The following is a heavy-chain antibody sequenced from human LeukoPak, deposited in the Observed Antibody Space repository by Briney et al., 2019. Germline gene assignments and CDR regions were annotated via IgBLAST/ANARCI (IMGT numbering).Heavy chain of an antibody. V-gene: IGHV1-69*06. J-gene: IGHJ6*03. D-gene: IGHD2-2*01. Sequence: GASVKVSCKASGGTFSSYAISWVRQAPGQGLEWMGGIIPIFGTANYAQKFQGRVTITADKSTSTAYMELSSLRSEDTAVYYCARDEQGPAAMRYYYYMDVWGKGTTVTVSS. CDR2: IIPIFGTA. CDR1: GGTFSSYA. CDR3: ARDEQGPAAMRYYYYMDV.